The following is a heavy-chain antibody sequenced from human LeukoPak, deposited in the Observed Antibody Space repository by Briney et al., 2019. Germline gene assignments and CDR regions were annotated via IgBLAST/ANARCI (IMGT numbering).Heavy chain of an antibody. Sequence: ASVKVSCKASGYTFTGYYMHWVRQAPGQGLEWMGWISAYNGNTNYAQKLQGRVTMTTDTSTSTAYMELRSLRSDDTAVYYCARASGIAVAASGYWGQGTLVTVSS. D-gene: IGHD6-19*01. CDR3: ARASGIAVAASGY. J-gene: IGHJ4*02. CDR2: ISAYNGNT. V-gene: IGHV1-18*04. CDR1: GYTFTGYY.